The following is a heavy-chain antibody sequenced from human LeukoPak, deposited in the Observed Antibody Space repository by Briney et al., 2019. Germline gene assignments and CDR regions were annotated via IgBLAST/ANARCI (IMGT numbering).Heavy chain of an antibody. V-gene: IGHV3-30*18. CDR2: ISYDGSNK. D-gene: IGHD6-25*01. J-gene: IGHJ4*02. Sequence: GGSLRLSCAASGFTFSSYGMHWVRQAPGKGLEWVAVISYDGSNKYYADSVKGRFTISRDNSKNTLYLQMNSLRAEDTAVYYCAKDSRYSSACLDYWGQGTLVTVCS. CDR3: AKDSRYSSACLDY. CDR1: GFTFSSYG.